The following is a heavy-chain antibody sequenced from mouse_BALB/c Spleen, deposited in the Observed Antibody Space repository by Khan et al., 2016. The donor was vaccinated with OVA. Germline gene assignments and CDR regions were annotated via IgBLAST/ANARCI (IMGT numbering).Heavy chain of an antibody. D-gene: IGHD1-1*01. V-gene: IGHV5-17*02. CDR2: ISSGSSTI. J-gene: IGHJ4*01. Sequence: EVQVVESGGGLVQPGGSRKLSCAASGFTFSSFGMHWVRQAPEKGLEWVAYISSGSSTIYYADTVKGRFTISGDNPKNTLFLQMTSLRSEDTAMYYCARSVFNYYAMDYWGQGTSVTVSS. CDR1: GFTFSSFG. CDR3: ARSVFNYYAMDY.